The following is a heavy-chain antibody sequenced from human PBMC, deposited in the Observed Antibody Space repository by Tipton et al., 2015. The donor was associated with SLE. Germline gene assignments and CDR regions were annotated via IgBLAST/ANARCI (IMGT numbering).Heavy chain of an antibody. CDR2: IHASGSSGST. J-gene: IGHJ5*02. CDR1: GGSISSGGHY. V-gene: IGHV4-61*02. Sequence: TLSLTCTVSGGSISSGGHYWSWIRQPAGKGLEWIGRIHASGSSGSTEYNPSLKSRVSMSLDTSKNQFSLKLNSVTAADTAVYYCARSTDQNWFDPWGQGTLVTVSS. D-gene: IGHD2-2*01. CDR3: ARSTDQNWFDP.